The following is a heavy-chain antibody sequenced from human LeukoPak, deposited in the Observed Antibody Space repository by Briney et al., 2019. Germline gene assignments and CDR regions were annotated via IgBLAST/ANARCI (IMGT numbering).Heavy chain of an antibody. V-gene: IGHV4-39*01. Sequence: SETLSLTCTVSGGSISSSSYYWSWIRQPPGKGLEWIGYIYYSGSTNYNPSLKSRVTISVDTSKTQFSLKLSSVTAADTAVYYCAKQQQWLVRVFDYWGQGILVPVSS. CDR2: IYYSGST. J-gene: IGHJ4*02. D-gene: IGHD6-19*01. CDR1: GGSISSSSYY. CDR3: AKQQQWLVRVFDY.